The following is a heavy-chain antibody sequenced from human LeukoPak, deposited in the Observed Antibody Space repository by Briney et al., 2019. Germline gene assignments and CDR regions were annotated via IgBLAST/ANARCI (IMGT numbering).Heavy chain of an antibody. D-gene: IGHD7-27*01. CDR2: IYYSGSA. CDR1: GGSISSYY. V-gene: IGHV4-59*08. J-gene: IGHJ6*02. CDR3: ARWGSKDFFYSMDV. Sequence: PSETLSLTCTVSGGSISSYYWTWIRQPPGKGLEWIGYIYYSGSANYNPSLKSRVTIPVDTSTSQFSLRLSSMTAADTAVYYCARWGSKDFFYSMDVWGQGTTVTVSS.